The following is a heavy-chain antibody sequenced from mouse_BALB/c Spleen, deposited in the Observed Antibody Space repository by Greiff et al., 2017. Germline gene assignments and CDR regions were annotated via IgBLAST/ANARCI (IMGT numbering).Heavy chain of an antibody. CDR3: ARQYGNYLSWFAY. CDR2: INSNGGST. V-gene: IGHV5-6-2*01. D-gene: IGHD2-1*01. J-gene: IGHJ3*01. Sequence: EVQLQESGGGLVKLGGSLKLSCAASGFTFSSYYMSWVRQTPEKRLELVAAINSNGGSTYYPDTVKGRFTISRDNAKNTLYLQMSSLKSEDTALYYCARQYGNYLSWFAYWGQGTLVTVSA. CDR1: GFTFSSYY.